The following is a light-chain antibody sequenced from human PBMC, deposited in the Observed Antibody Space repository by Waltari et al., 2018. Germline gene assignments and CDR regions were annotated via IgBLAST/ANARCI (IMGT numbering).Light chain of an antibody. CDR2: GAS. J-gene: IGKJ1*01. CDR3: QEYNNRPPWK. Sequence: EIVMTQSPATLSVSPGERATLSCRASQSVRNNLVWDKQKPGQAPRLLIYGASTRVTGTPATLSRSVSGTALNLNISSLQSEDFAIYYWQEYNNRPPWKFGQGTKVEIK. CDR1: QSVRNN. V-gene: IGKV3-15*01.